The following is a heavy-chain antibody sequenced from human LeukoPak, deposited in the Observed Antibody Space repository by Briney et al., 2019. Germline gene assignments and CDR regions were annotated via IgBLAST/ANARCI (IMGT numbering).Heavy chain of an antibody. CDR2: INPSGGST. CDR3: ARDGAYCSSTSCYPQH. D-gene: IGHD2-2*01. V-gene: IGHV1-46*01. J-gene: IGHJ1*01. Sequence: ASVKVSCKASGYTFTSYYMHWVRQAPGQGLEWMGIINPSGGSTSYAQKFQGRVTMTRDTSTSTVYMELSSLRSEDTAVYYCARDGAYCSSTSCYPQHWGQGTLVTVSS. CDR1: GYTFTSYY.